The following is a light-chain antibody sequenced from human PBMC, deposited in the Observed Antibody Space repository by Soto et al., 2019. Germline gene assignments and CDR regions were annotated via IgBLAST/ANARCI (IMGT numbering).Light chain of an antibody. V-gene: IGKV1-39*01. J-gene: IGKJ1*01. CDR2: AAS. Sequence: DIQMTQSPSSLSAYVGDRVTITCRASQTISNFLNWYQQKPGKAPNLLIYAASGLQSGVPSRFSASGSGTHFTLNITSLQPEDFATYFCQQSFSTPRTFGQGTRVVLK. CDR1: QTISNF. CDR3: QQSFSTPRT.